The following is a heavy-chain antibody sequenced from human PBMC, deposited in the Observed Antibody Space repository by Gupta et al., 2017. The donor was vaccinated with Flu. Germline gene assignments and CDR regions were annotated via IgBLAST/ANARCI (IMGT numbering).Heavy chain of an antibody. CDR3: ARREGSAWYEGIDY. D-gene: IGHD6-19*01. J-gene: IGHJ4*02. CDR1: GFSFSDHG. CDR2: IWFDGKTT. Sequence: VQLVESGGGVVPPGSTLRHACAASGFSFSDHGLHCVRQAPGKGLEWVGVIWFDGKTTFYGDSVKVRFTITRDNSRNTVDLDMKILRVEDTAVYFCARREGSAWYEGIDYWGQGTLLTVSS. V-gene: IGHV3-33*01.